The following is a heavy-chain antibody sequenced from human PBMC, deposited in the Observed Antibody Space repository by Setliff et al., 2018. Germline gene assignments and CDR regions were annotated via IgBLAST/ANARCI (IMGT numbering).Heavy chain of an antibody. D-gene: IGHD2-15*01. CDR2: IHYSGST. J-gene: IGHJ4*02. Sequence: ASETLSLTCTVSGDSISGDYWSWIRQPPGKGLEWIGFIHYSGSTNYNPSLKSRVTISLDTPKNQFSLRLSSVTAADTAVYYCARTRYGLGGRPYLGQGTRGTVSS. V-gene: IGHV4-59*01. CDR3: ARTRYGLGGRPY. CDR1: GDSISGDY.